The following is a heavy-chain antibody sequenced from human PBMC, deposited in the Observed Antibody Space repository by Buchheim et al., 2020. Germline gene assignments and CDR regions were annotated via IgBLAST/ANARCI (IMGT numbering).Heavy chain of an antibody. D-gene: IGHD3-3*01. Sequence: EVQLVESGGGLVQPGGSLRLSCAASGFAFSSYSMNWVRQAPGKGPEWISYITTSSTTVYYADSVKGRFTISRDNAKHSLYLQMNGLRAEDTAVYYCARESVFGVVNSFDSWGQGTL. V-gene: IGHV3-48*01. CDR2: ITTSSTTV. CDR3: ARESVFGVVNSFDS. J-gene: IGHJ4*02. CDR1: GFAFSSYS.